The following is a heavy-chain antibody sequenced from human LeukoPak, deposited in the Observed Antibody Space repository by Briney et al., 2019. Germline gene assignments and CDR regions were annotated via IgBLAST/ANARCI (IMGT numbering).Heavy chain of an antibody. V-gene: IGHV3-9*01. CDR3: AKGTLVVVAATLDH. CDR2: ISWNSGII. CDR1: GFTFADYA. D-gene: IGHD2-15*01. Sequence: PGGSLRLSCAASGFTFADYAMHWVRQAPGKGLEWVSGISWNSGIINYADSLRGRFTISRDNAKNCLYLQMNSLRADDTALYYCAKGTLVVVAATLDHWGQGTLVTVSS. J-gene: IGHJ4*02.